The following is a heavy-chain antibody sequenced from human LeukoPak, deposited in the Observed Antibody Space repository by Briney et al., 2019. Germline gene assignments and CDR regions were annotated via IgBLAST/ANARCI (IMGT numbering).Heavy chain of an antibody. D-gene: IGHD5-12*01. V-gene: IGHV3-23*01. CDR3: AGRGSGYDPGVYMDV. J-gene: IGHJ6*03. Sequence: GGTLRLSCAASGFTFSSYGMSWVRQAPGKGLEWVSAISGSGGSTYYADSVKGRFTISRDNSKNTLYLQMNSLRAEDTAVYYCAGRGSGYDPGVYMDVWGKGTTVTISS. CDR2: ISGSGGST. CDR1: GFTFSSYG.